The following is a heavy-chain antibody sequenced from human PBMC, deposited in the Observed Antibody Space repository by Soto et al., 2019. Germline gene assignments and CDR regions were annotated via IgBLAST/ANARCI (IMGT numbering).Heavy chain of an antibody. CDR2: IWYDGSNK. D-gene: IGHD3-10*01. J-gene: IGHJ4*02. CDR3: ARVNGSGSLYFDY. V-gene: IGHV3-33*01. CDR1: GFTFSSYG. Sequence: GGSLRLSCAASGFTFSSYGMHWVRQAPGKGLEWVAVIWYDGSNKYYADSVKGRFTISRDNSKNTLYLQMNSLRAEDTAVYYCARVNGSGSLYFDYWGQGTLVTVSS.